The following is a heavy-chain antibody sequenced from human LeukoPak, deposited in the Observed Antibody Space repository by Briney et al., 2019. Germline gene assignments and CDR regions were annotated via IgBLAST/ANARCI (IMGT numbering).Heavy chain of an antibody. J-gene: IGHJ4*02. D-gene: IGHD3-22*01. CDR3: ARSSGYYGRDY. Sequence: SETLSLTCAVYGGSFSGYYWSWIRQPPGKGLEWIGEINHSGSTNYNPSLKSRVTISVDTSKNQFSLKLSSVTAADTAVYYCARSSGYYGRDYWGQGTLVTVSS. CDR1: GGSFSGYY. CDR2: INHSGST. V-gene: IGHV4-34*01.